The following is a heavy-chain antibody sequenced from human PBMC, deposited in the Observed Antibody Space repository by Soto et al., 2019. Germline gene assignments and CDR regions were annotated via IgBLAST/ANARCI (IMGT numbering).Heavy chain of an antibody. D-gene: IGHD6-19*01. CDR2: ITARADRT. CDR1: GFMFNNYG. J-gene: IGHJ4*02. Sequence: EVQLLESGGALVQPGGSLRLSCAASGFMFNNYGMSWVRQAPGKGLEWVSAITARADRTDYADSVKGRFIISRDNSKNTVHLQINNLRAEDTAVYYCAKEWSSGWFRSYVDNWGQGTLGTGSS. V-gene: IGHV3-23*01. CDR3: AKEWSSGWFRSYVDN.